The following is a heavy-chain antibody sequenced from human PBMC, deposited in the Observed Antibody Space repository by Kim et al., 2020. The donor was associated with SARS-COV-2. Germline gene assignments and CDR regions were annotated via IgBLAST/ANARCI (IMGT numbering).Heavy chain of an antibody. CDR1: GFTFSSHW. CDR2: VSNDGRSM. CDR3: ARARNYYDSDGYLGHYALDV. Sequence: GGSLRLSCAASGFTFSSHWMYWVRQAPGKGLVWVSYVSNDGRSMDYADSVKGRFTISRDNAKKTLYLQMDSLRAEDTALYYCARARNYYDSDGYLGHYALDVWGLGTTVTVSS. J-gene: IGHJ6*01. V-gene: IGHV3-74*01. D-gene: IGHD5-18*01.